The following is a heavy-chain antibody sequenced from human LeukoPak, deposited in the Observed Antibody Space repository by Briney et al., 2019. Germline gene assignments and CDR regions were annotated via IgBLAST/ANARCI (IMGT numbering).Heavy chain of an antibody. D-gene: IGHD2-8*01. CDR2: IYYSGST. Sequence: SETLSLTCTVSGGSISSSGYYWGWIRQPPGKGLEWIGSIYYSGSTYYNPSLKSRVTISVDTSKNQFSLKLSSVTAADTAVYYCARQRSGYCTNGVCYGPRDYCYYMDVWGKGTTVTVSS. J-gene: IGHJ6*03. CDR1: GGSISSSGYY. V-gene: IGHV4-39*01. CDR3: ARQRSGYCTNGVCYGPRDYCYYMDV.